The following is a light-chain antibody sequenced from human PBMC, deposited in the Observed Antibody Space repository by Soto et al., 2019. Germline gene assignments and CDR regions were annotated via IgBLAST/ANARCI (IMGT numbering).Light chain of an antibody. Sequence: QSVLTQPRSVSGSPGQSVTISCTGTNNDVGNYISVSWYQQHPDKAPKLLIYDVGRRPSGVPDRFSGSKSGNTASLTISGLQAEDEADYYCGTWDSSLSAVVFGGGTKVTVL. CDR1: NNDVGNYIS. CDR3: GTWDSSLSAVV. V-gene: IGLV2-11*01. CDR2: DVG. J-gene: IGLJ2*01.